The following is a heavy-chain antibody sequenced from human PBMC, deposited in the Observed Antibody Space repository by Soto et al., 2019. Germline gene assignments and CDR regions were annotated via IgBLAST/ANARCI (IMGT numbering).Heavy chain of an antibody. CDR2: IWYDGSNK. CDR3: ARDGDGSGSYYRHGFGEW. V-gene: IGHV3-33*01. CDR1: GFTFSSYG. Sequence: QVQLVESGGGVVQPGRSLRLSCAASGFTFSSYGMHWVRQAPGKGLEWVAVIWYDGSNKYYADSVKGRFTISRDDSKNTRYLQMNSLRAEDTAVYYCARDGDGSGSYYRHGFGEWWGQGTLVNVSS. D-gene: IGHD3-10*01. J-gene: IGHJ4*02.